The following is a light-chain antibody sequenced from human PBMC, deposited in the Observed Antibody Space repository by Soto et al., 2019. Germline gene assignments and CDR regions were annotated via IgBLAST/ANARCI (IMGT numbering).Light chain of an antibody. J-gene: IGKJ1*01. CDR1: QSISSW. V-gene: IGKV1-5*03. CDR3: QQYNSYPGT. Sequence: DIQMTQSPSTLSASVGDRVTITCRASQSISSWLAWYQQKPGKAPKLLIYKASSLESGVTSRFSGSGSGTEFTLTISSLQPDDFATYYCQQYNSYPGTFGQGTKVEIK. CDR2: KAS.